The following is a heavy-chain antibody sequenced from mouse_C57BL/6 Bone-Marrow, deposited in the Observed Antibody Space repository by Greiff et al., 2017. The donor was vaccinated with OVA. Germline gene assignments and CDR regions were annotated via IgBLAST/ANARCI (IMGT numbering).Heavy chain of an antibody. V-gene: IGHV2-6*03. CDR3: ARGGYYGSSFYFDY. Sequence: QVQLQESGPGLVAPSQSLSITCTVSGFSLTSYGVHWVRQPPGKGLEWLVVIWSDGSTTYNSALKSRLSISKDNSKSQVFLKMNSLQTDDTAMYYCARGGYYGSSFYFDYWGQGTTLTVSS. J-gene: IGHJ2*01. CDR1: GFSLTSYG. D-gene: IGHD1-1*01. CDR2: IWSDGST.